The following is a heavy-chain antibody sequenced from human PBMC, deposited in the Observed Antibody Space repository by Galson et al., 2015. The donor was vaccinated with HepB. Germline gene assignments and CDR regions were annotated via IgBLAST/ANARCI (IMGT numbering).Heavy chain of an antibody. D-gene: IGHD2-8*01. J-gene: IGHJ6*02. Sequence: SLRLSCAASGFTFSSYSMNWVRQAPGKGLEWVSYISSSSSTIYYADSVKGRFTISRDNAKNSLYLQMNSLRDKDTAVYYCARGILNYYGMDVWGQGTTVTVSS. V-gene: IGHV3-48*02. CDR2: ISSSSSTI. CDR1: GFTFSSYS. CDR3: ARGILNYYGMDV.